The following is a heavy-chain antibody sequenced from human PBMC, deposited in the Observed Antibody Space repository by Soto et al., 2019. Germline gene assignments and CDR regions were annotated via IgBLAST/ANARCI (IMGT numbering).Heavy chain of an antibody. Sequence: QVQLQESGPGLVKPSETLSLTCSVSGGSINSYYWSWIRQPPGKGLEWIGYIFYSGRSGSTNYNPSPKSRVTTSVDTSKTQFSLKVSSVTAADTAVYYCAKTALGWLDPWGQGTLVTVSS. CDR2: IFYSGRSGST. CDR3: AKTALGWLDP. D-gene: IGHD2-21*02. CDR1: GGSINSYY. J-gene: IGHJ5*02. V-gene: IGHV4-59*01.